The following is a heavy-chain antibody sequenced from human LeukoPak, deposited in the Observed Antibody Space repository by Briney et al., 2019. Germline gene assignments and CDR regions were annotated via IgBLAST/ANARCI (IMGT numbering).Heavy chain of an antibody. CDR2: IDTGGNT. CDR3: AGDKTTSGYYEFDY. Sequence: PGGSLRLSCAASGFTVSSNYMSWVRQAPGTGLECVSVIDTGGNTYYANSVQGRFTISRDNSKNTLYLQMNSLRAEDTAVYYCAGDKTTSGYYEFDYWGQGTLVTVSS. CDR1: GFTVSSNY. V-gene: IGHV3-53*01. J-gene: IGHJ4*02. D-gene: IGHD3-22*01.